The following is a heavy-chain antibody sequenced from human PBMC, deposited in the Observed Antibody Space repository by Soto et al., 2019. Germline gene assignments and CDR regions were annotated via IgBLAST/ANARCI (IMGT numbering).Heavy chain of an antibody. CDR2: ISAYNGNT. J-gene: IGHJ5*02. V-gene: IGHV1-18*01. D-gene: IGHD5-18*01. CDR1: GYTFTSYG. Sequence: QVQLVQSGAEVKKPGASVKVSCKASGYTFTSYGISWVRQAPGQGLEWMGWISAYNGNTNYAQKLQGRVTMTTDTATSTSYMELRSLRTDVTAVYYCARAGRGTAMGFTAGDWFDPWGQGTLVTVSS. CDR3: ARAGRGTAMGFTAGDWFDP.